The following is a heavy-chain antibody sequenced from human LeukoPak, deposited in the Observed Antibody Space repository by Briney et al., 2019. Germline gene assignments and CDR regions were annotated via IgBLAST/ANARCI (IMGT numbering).Heavy chain of an antibody. CDR1: GYTFTGYY. CDR3: ARLYCGGDCYWEDDAFDI. J-gene: IGHJ3*02. D-gene: IGHD2-21*01. CDR2: TNPNSGGT. V-gene: IGHV1-2*02. Sequence: ASVKVSCKASGYTFTGYYMHWVRQAPGQGLEWMGWTNPNSGGTSYAQKFQGRVTMTRDTSISTAYMELSRLRSDDTAVYYCARLYCGGDCYWEDDAFDIWGQGTMVTVSS.